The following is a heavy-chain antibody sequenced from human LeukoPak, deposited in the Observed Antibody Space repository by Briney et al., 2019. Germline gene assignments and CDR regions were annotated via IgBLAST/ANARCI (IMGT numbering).Heavy chain of an antibody. D-gene: IGHD3-10*01. J-gene: IGHJ4*02. CDR1: GYTFTNYA. Sequence: LVKVSCKASGYTFTNYAFSWVRQAPGQGLEWMGWINTNNGNTNYVKRLQGRVTMTTDTSTTTAYMELRSLISDDTAVYYCAREREETYGSGSYTFDHWGQGTLVTVSS. CDR3: AREREETYGSGSYTFDH. V-gene: IGHV1-18*01. CDR2: INTNNGNT.